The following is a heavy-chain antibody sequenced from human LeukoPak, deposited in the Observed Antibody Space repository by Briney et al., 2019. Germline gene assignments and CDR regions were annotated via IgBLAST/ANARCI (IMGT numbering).Heavy chain of an antibody. D-gene: IGHD3-22*01. CDR1: GYTFTRYY. Sequence: ASVKVSCKASGYTFTRYYMHWVRQAPGQGLEWMGIINPSGGSARYAQKFQGRVTMTRDTSTSIVYMEVSSLRSEDTAVYYCARLADYDSSGYLSYWGQGTLVTVSS. CDR2: INPSGGSA. V-gene: IGHV1-46*01. CDR3: ARLADYDSSGYLSY. J-gene: IGHJ4*02.